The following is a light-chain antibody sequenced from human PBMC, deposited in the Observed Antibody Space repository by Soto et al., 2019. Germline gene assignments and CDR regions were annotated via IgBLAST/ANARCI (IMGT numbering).Light chain of an antibody. CDR2: KDV. J-gene: IGLJ2*01. CDR1: ALPKQY. V-gene: IGLV3-25*03. CDR3: QSADSRAVI. Sequence: SYELTQPPSVSVSPGQTARITCSGDALPKQYSYWYQQKPGQAPVLVIYKDVERPSGIPERFSGSSSGTTVTLTISGVQAEDEAEYYCQSADSRAVIFGGGTKLNVL.